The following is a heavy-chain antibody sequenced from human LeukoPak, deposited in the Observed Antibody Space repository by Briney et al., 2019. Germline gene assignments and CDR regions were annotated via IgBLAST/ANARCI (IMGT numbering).Heavy chain of an antibody. V-gene: IGHV3-64*01. CDR1: GFTFSSYA. Sequence: GSLRLSCAASGFTFSSYAMHWVRQAPGKGLEYVSPISSNGGSTYYANSVKGRFTISRDNSKNTLYLQMGSLRAEDMAVYYCARGAHFGFGELLSVFDYWGQGTLVTVSS. CDR2: ISSNGGST. CDR3: ARGAHFGFGELLSVFDY. J-gene: IGHJ4*02. D-gene: IGHD3-10*01.